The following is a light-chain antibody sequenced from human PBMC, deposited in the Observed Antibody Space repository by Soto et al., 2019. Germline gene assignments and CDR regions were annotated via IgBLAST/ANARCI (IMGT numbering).Light chain of an antibody. Sequence: MVMTQSPATLSVSPGERVTLSCRTSQNVTSNLAWYQLKPGQTPSLLIYGTSTRAPDIPVRYSGSGSGTEFTPTISSVQSGDSAVYYCQQYDDWGFGPGTKVEIK. CDR1: QNVTSN. CDR3: QQYDDWG. CDR2: GTS. J-gene: IGKJ1*01. V-gene: IGKV3-15*01.